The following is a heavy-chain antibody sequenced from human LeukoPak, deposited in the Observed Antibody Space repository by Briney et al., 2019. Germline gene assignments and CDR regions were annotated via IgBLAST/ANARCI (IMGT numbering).Heavy chain of an antibody. D-gene: IGHD3-16*01. Sequence: GGSLRLSCAASGFTVSGNYMNWVRQAPGKGLEWVSVIYSGGNTDYADSVKGRFTVSRDNYKNKVYLQMNSLRAEDTAVYYCARDLRLNGGYWGQGTLVTVSS. V-gene: IGHV3-66*01. CDR1: GFTVSGNY. J-gene: IGHJ4*02. CDR2: IYSGGNT. CDR3: ARDLRLNGGY.